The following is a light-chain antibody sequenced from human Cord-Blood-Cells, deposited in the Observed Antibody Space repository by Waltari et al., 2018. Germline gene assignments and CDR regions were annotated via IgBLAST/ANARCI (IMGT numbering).Light chain of an antibody. Sequence: EIVLPPSPAPLSLSPGERATLSCRASQSVRSYLAWYHQKPCQAPRLLIYDASNRATGIPARFSGSGSGTDFTLTISSLEPEDFAVYYCQQRSNWPITFGQGTRLEIK. CDR3: QQRSNWPIT. V-gene: IGKV3-11*01. CDR1: QSVRSY. CDR2: DAS. J-gene: IGKJ5*01.